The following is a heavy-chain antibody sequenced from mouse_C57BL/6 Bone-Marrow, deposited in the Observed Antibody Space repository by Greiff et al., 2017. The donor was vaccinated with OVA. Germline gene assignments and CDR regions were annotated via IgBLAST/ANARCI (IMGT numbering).Heavy chain of an antibody. D-gene: IGHD1-1*01. V-gene: IGHV1-81*01. Sequence: VQLVESGAELARPGASVKLSCKASGYTFTSYGISWVKQRTGQGLEWIGEIYPSSGNTYYNEKFKGKATLTADKSSSTAYMELRSLTSEDAAVYFYARRGYYGSSALWGTGTTVTVSS. CDR2: IYPSSGNT. J-gene: IGHJ1*03. CDR3: ARRGYYGSSAL. CDR1: GYTFTSYG.